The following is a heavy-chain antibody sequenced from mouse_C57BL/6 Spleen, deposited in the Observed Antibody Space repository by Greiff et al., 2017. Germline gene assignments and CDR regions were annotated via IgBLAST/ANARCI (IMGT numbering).Heavy chain of an antibody. D-gene: IGHD2-5*01. V-gene: IGHV1-61*01. CDR3: AREGLSNYYAMDD. Sequence: QVQLQQPGAELVRPGSSVKLSCKASGYTFTSYWMDWVKQRPGQGLEWIGNIYPSDSETHYNQKFKDKATLTVDKSSSTAYMQLSSLTSEDSAVYYCAREGLSNYYAMDDWGQGTSVTVSS. CDR1: GYTFTSYW. J-gene: IGHJ4*01. CDR2: IYPSDSET.